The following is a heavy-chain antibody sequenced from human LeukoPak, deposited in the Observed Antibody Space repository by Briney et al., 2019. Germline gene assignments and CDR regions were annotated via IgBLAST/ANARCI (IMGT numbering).Heavy chain of an antibody. D-gene: IGHD6-13*01. CDR1: GGSISNYY. V-gene: IGHV4-59*01. CDR2: IYYSGTT. CDR3: ARGVYIAAAQYGY. Sequence: SETLSLTCTVSGGSISNYYWSWIRQPRGKGLEWIGYIYYSGTTNYNPSLKSRVTISVDTSKSQFSLKLNSVTAADTAVYYCARGVYIAAAQYGYWGQGTLVTVSS. J-gene: IGHJ4*02.